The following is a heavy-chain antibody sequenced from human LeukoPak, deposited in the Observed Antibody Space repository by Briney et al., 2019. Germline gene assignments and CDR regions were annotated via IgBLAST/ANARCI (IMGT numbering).Heavy chain of an antibody. CDR1: GFTFSSYA. CDR2: ISARGGST. CDR3: AKDYYYDSSGYYSGLDDY. D-gene: IGHD3-22*01. Sequence: GGSLRLSCAASGFTFSSYAMSWVRQAPGKGLEWVSAISARGGSTYYADSVKGRFSISRDNSKNTLYLQMNSLRAEDTAVYYCAKDYYYDSSGYYSGLDDYWGQGTLDTVSS. V-gene: IGHV3-23*01. J-gene: IGHJ4*02.